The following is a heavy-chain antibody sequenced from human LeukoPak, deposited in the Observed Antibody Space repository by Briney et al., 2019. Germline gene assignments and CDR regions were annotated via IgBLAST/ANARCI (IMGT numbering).Heavy chain of an antibody. D-gene: IGHD5-12*01. J-gene: IGHJ4*02. CDR2: INPSGGSA. V-gene: IGHV1-46*01. Sequence: ASVKVSCKASGYTFTSYGISWVRQAPGQGLEWMGIINPSGGSASYAQKFQGRVTVTRDTSTTTVYMELSSLRSEDTAVYYCTRGGTYDSGYFDYWGQGTLVTVSS. CDR3: TRGGTYDSGYFDY. CDR1: GYTFTSYG.